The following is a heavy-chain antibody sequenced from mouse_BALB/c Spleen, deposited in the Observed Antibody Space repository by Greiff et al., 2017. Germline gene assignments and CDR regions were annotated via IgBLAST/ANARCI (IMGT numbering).Heavy chain of an antibody. V-gene: IGHV1-20*02. CDR2: INPYNGDT. D-gene: IGHD2-4*01. J-gene: IGHJ4*01. CDR1: GYSFTGYF. CDR3: ARDDYDPGYYYAMDY. Sequence: VQLQQSGPELVKPGASVKISCKASGYSFTGYFMNWVIQSHGKSLEWIGRINPYNGDTFYNQKFKGKATLTVDKSSSTAHMELRSLASEDSAVYYCARDDYDPGYYYAMDYWGQGTSVTVSS.